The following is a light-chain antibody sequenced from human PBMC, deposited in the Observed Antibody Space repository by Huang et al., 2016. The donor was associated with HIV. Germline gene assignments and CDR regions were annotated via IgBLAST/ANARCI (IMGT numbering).Light chain of an antibody. J-gene: IGKJ3*01. CDR3: QQYYNTPFT. Sequence: DIVMTQSPDSLAVSLGERAAINCNSSQSLLYRSNNKNYLAWYQQKPGQPPKRLLYWASTRESGVPDRFSGSGCGTDFTLTISSLQAADVAVYYCQQYYNTPFTFGPGTKVDIK. CDR1: QSLLYRSNNKNY. V-gene: IGKV4-1*01. CDR2: WAS.